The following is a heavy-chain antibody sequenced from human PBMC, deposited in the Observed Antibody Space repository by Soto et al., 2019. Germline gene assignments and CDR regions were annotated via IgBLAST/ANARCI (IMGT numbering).Heavy chain of an antibody. Sequence: GASVKVSCKASGGTFSSYAISWVRQAPGQGLEWMGGIIPIFGTANYAQKFQGRVTITADKSTSTAYMELSSLRSEDTAVYYCARDPGIAVAGDYYYYGMDVWGQGTTVTVSS. V-gene: IGHV1-69*06. CDR3: ARDPGIAVAGDYYYYGMDV. CDR1: GGTFSSYA. D-gene: IGHD6-19*01. J-gene: IGHJ6*02. CDR2: IIPIFGTA.